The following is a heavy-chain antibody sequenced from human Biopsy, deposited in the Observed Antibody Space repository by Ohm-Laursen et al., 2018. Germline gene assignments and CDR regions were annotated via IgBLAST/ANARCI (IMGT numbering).Heavy chain of an antibody. CDR2: IIPIPNVA. J-gene: IGHJ5*02. Sequence: SVKVSCKSSGDSFTSYAIGWVRQAPGQGLEWMGGIIPIPNVATYAQKFQGRITITADESTSTAYMELSSLTSDDTAVYFCARGEGTSWFDPWGHGTLVTVSS. D-gene: IGHD1-26*01. CDR1: GDSFTSYA. V-gene: IGHV1-69*10. CDR3: ARGEGTSWFDP.